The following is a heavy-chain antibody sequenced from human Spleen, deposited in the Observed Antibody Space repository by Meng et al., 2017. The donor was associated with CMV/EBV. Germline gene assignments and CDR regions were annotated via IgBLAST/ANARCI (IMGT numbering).Heavy chain of an antibody. CDR3: AKGYCSSTSCYESHYYYGMDV. CDR1: GCTFSSHW. Sequence: GGSLRLSCAASGCTFSSHWMTWVRQAPGKGLEWVSAISASGGSTYYADSVKGRFTISRDNSKNTLYLQMNSLRAEDTAVYYCAKGYCSSTSCYESHYYYGMDVWGQGTTVTVSS. J-gene: IGHJ6*02. D-gene: IGHD2-2*01. CDR2: ISASGGST. V-gene: IGHV3-23*01.